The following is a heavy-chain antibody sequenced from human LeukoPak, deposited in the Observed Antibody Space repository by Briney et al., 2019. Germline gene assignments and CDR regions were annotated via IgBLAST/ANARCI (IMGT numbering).Heavy chain of an antibody. CDR2: IYYSGST. CDR3: ARHPVGPAAILYYYYYMDV. CDR1: GGSISSGGYY. Sequence: SETLSLTFTVSGGSISSGGYYWSWIRQPPGKGLEWIGSIYYSGSTYYNPSLKSRVTISVDTSKNQFSLKLSSVTAADTAVYYCARHPVGPAAILYYYYYMDVWGKGTTVTVSS. V-gene: IGHV4-30-2*03. D-gene: IGHD2-2*01. J-gene: IGHJ6*03.